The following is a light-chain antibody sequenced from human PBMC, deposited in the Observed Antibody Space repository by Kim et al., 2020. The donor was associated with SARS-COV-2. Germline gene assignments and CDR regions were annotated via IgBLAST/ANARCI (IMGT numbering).Light chain of an antibody. CDR3: QQYNSLWT. V-gene: IGKV1-5*03. CDR2: KAS. CDR1: QSISNS. Sequence: SASVGDRVTITCRASQSISNSLAWYQQKPGKAPKFLIYKASSLGSGVPLRFSGSGSGTEFTLTISSLQPDDFATYYCQQYNSLWTFGQGTKVDIK. J-gene: IGKJ1*01.